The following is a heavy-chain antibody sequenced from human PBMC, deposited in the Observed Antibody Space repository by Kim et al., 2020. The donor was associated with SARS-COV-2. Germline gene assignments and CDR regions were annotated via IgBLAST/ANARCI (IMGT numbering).Heavy chain of an antibody. J-gene: IGHJ4*02. Sequence: GGSLRLSCAASGFTFGDYAMNWVRQAPGKGLEWVSGISWNSGSIGYADSVKGRFTISRDNAKNSLYLQMNSLRAEDTALYYCAKDMSPGIVVVPAAMDYWGQGTLVTVSS. D-gene: IGHD2-2*01. V-gene: IGHV3-9*01. CDR2: ISWNSGSI. CDR3: AKDMSPGIVVVPAAMDY. CDR1: GFTFGDYA.